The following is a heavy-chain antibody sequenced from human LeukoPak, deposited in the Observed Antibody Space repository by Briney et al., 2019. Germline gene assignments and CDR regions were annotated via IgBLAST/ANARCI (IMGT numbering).Heavy chain of an antibody. Sequence: GGSLRLSCEASGFTFSSYAMTWVRQAPGKGLEWVSTFTNHHTTYYTDSVKGRFTISRDNSKTTLYLQMDSVRPEDTAVYYCAKEGYDILTGYRTNWFDPWGQGTLVTVSS. CDR1: GFTFSSYA. J-gene: IGHJ5*02. CDR3: AKEGYDILTGYRTNWFDP. CDR2: FTNHHTT. D-gene: IGHD3-9*01. V-gene: IGHV3-23*01.